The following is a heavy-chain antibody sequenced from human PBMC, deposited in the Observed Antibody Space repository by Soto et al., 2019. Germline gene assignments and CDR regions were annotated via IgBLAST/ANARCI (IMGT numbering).Heavy chain of an antibody. V-gene: IGHV3-30-3*02. J-gene: IGHJ4*02. CDR3: AKQFSGWSYYFDY. D-gene: IGHD6-19*01. Sequence: QVQLVESGGGVVQPGRSLRLSCEASGFTFSTNAMHWVRQAPGKGLEWVAVISYDGGTRYYADSMKGRFTISRDNSKNTLYLQMNDMRAADTAVYYCAKQFSGWSYYFDYWGQGTLVTVSS. CDR2: ISYDGGTR. CDR1: GFTFSTNA.